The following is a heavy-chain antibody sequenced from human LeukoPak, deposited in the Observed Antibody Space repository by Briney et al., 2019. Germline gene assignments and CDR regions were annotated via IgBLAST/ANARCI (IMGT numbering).Heavy chain of an antibody. V-gene: IGHV4-61*02. D-gene: IGHD1-1*01. CDR2: IYTSGST. Sequence: SETLSLTCTVSGGSISSGSYYWSWIRQPAGKGLEWVGRIYTSGSTNYNPSLKSRVTISLDTSKKQFSLKLSSVTAADTAVYYCAGELEYYYMDVWGKGTTVTVSS. CDR1: GGSISSGSYY. CDR3: AGELEYYYMDV. J-gene: IGHJ6*03.